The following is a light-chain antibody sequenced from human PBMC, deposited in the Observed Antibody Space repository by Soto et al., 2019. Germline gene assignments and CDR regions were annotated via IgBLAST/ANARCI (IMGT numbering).Light chain of an antibody. J-gene: IGKJ3*01. Sequence: EIVLTQTPATLSLSPGERAPSSSRARQSIASDLNWYKHKPGQAPRLLINDSLSKATGFPARFSGSGSGTDFTLTISRLEPEDFAVYYCQQRASRPITFGPGTKVDIK. CDR1: QSIASD. CDR2: DSL. V-gene: IGKV3-11*01. CDR3: QQRASRPIT.